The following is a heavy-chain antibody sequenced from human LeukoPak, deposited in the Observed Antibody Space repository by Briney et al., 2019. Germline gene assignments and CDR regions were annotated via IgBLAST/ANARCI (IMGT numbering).Heavy chain of an antibody. V-gene: IGHV4-39*07. D-gene: IGHD3-9*01. CDR1: GGSISSSSYY. CDR3: ARGLGNYDILTEYYYGMDV. Sequence: SETLSLTCTVSGGSISSSSYYWGWIRQPPGKGLEWIGSIYYSGSTYYNPSLKSRVTISVDTSKNQFSLKLSSVTAADTAGYYCARGLGNYDILTEYYYGMDVWGQGTTVTVSS. CDR2: IYYSGST. J-gene: IGHJ6*02.